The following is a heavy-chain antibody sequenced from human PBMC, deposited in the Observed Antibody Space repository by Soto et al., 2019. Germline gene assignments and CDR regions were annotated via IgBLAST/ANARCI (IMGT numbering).Heavy chain of an antibody. CDR3: AKYCSSNSCDHYFDY. Sequence: ASVKVSCKASGYSFTNYDISCVRQAPGQGLEWMGWISPYNGDTNYAQKLQGRVTMTTDTSTSTAYMELRSLRSDDTAVYYCAKYCSSNSCDHYFDYWGQGTLVTVSS. J-gene: IGHJ4*02. V-gene: IGHV1-18*01. CDR2: ISPYNGDT. CDR1: GYSFTNYD. D-gene: IGHD2-2*01.